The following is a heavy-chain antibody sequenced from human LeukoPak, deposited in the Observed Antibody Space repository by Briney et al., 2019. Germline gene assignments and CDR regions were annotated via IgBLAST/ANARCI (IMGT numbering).Heavy chain of an antibody. Sequence: SETLSLTCAVSGGSISSSNWWSWVRQPPGKGLEWIGEIYHSGSTNYNPSLKSRVTISVDKSKNQFSLKLSSVTAADTAVYYCAKYSGGYSTGFDNWGQGNLVTVSS. CDR1: GGSISSSNW. CDR3: AKYSGGYSTGFDN. V-gene: IGHV4-4*02. D-gene: IGHD2-15*01. CDR2: IYHSGST. J-gene: IGHJ4*02.